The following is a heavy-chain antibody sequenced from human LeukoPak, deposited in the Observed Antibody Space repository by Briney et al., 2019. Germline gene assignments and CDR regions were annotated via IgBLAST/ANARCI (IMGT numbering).Heavy chain of an antibody. CDR3: ARASSYSIPEYFDY. V-gene: IGHV4-39*07. Sequence: SETLSLTCTVSGGSISSSSYYWGWIRQPPGKGLEWIGSIYYSGSTYYNPSLKSRVTISVDTSKNQFSLKLSSVTAADTAVYYCARASSYSIPEYFDYWGQGTLVTVSS. D-gene: IGHD1-26*01. J-gene: IGHJ4*02. CDR2: IYYSGST. CDR1: GGSISSSSYY.